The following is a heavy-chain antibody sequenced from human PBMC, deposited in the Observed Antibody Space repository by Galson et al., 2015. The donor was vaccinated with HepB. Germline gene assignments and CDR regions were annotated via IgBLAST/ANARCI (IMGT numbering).Heavy chain of an antibody. V-gene: IGHV3-30*18. CDR1: GFTFSNYG. D-gene: IGHD6-19*01. Sequence: LRLSCAASGFTFSNYGMHWVRQAPGKGLEWVAVISYDGSNKYYADSVKGRFTIFRDNSKNTLYLQMNSLRAEETALYYCAKDPYLYSALAGTMAGFDYWGQGTLVTVSS. J-gene: IGHJ4*02. CDR2: ISYDGSNK. CDR3: AKDPYLYSALAGTMAGFDY.